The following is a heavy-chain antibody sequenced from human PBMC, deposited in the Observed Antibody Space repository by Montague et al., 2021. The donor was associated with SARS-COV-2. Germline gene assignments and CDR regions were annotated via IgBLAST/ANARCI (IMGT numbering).Heavy chain of an antibody. V-gene: IGHV4-59*01. CDR3: VRDHSYGGPRGAYDI. CDR2: IYDGGAV. CDR1: GGSITGYY. D-gene: IGHD4-23*01. J-gene: IGHJ3*02. Sequence: SETLSLTCTVSGGSITGYYWSWLRRSPGKGLEWIAYIYDGGAVNYNPTPGSRVTISTDTSKDQLSLKVNSVTAADTAVYYCVRDHSYGGPRGAYDIWGQGTVVTVSS.